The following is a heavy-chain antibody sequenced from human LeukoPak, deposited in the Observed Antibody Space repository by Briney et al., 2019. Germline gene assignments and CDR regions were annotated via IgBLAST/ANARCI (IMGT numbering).Heavy chain of an antibody. V-gene: IGHV3-33*01. CDR2: IWYDGSNK. CDR3: ASTSGWYEPIDY. D-gene: IGHD6-19*01. Sequence: GGSLELFRAGSGFTFSSYGMHWVRQAPGKGLEWVAVIWYDGSNKYYADSVKGRFTISRDNSKNTLYLQMNSLRAEDTAVYYCASTSGWYEPIDYWGQR. CDR1: GFTFSSYG. J-gene: IGHJ4*02.